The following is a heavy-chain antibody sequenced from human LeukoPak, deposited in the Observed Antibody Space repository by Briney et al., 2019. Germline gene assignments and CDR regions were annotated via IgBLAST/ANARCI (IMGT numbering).Heavy chain of an antibody. CDR1: GFTFSNSA. J-gene: IGHJ4*02. CDR2: IGGSGGST. V-gene: IGHV3-23*01. CDR3: ARVIRAAPGKGYFDY. D-gene: IGHD6-13*01. Sequence: GGSLRLSCAASGFTFSNSAMSWVRQAPGKGLEWASSIGGSGGSTYHADSVKGRFTISRDSSKNTLYLQMNSLRAEDTAIYYCARVIRAAPGKGYFDYWGQGTLVTVSS.